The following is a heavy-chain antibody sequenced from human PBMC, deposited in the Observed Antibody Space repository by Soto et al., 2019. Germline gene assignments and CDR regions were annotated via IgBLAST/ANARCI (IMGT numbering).Heavy chain of an antibody. J-gene: IGHJ6*02. Sequence: PGGSLRLSCEVSGFSLSSFEMHRVRQPPGKGLEWVAFISHEGENKYYADSVKGRFTISRDNSKNTLSLHMNNLRPDDTALYRCGRGAQGDILLRYFGRDVGGQGPTATVP. V-gene: IGHV3-30*03. CDR2: ISHEGENK. D-gene: IGHD2-15*01. CDR1: GFSLSSFE. CDR3: GRGAQGDILLRYFGRDV.